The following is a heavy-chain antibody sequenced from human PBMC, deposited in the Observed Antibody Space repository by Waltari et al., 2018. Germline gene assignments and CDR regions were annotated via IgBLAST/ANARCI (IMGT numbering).Heavy chain of an antibody. CDR2: IIPILGIA. J-gene: IGHJ5*02. V-gene: IGHV1-69*02. D-gene: IGHD2-15*01. CDR1: GGTFSSYT. CDR3: ASGVVAEKTPWFDP. Sequence: QVQLVQSGAEVKKPGSSVKVSCKASGGTFSSYTISWVRQAPGQGLEWIGRIIPILGIANYSQKFQGRVTITADKSTSTAYMELSSLRSEDTAVYYCASGVVAEKTPWFDPWGQGTLVTVSS.